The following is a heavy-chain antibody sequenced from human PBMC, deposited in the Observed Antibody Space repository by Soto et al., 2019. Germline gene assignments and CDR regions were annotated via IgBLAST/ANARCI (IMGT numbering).Heavy chain of an antibody. J-gene: IGHJ1*01. CDR1: GFTFSSYS. CDR3: ARRGGYYDSAEYFQH. D-gene: IGHD3-22*01. Sequence: EVQLVESGGGLVKPGGSLRLSCAASGFTFSSYSMNWVRQAPGKGLEWVSSISSSSSYIYYADSVKGRFTISRDNAKNSLYLQMNSLRAEDTAVYYCARRGGYYDSAEYFQHWGQGTLVTVSS. CDR2: ISSSSSYI. V-gene: IGHV3-21*01.